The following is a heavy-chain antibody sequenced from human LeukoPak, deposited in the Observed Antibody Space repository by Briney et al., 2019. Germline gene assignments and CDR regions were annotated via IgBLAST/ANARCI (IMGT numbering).Heavy chain of an antibody. Sequence: PGGSLRLSCAVSGFIFSTYGMHWVRQAPGKGLEWVAFIRSDESDRSYGGSVKGRFTISRDNSKNTLYLQMNTLGAEDTAVYYCGKHDSASEYWGQGTLVTVSS. D-gene: IGHD1-26*01. CDR3: GKHDSASEY. CDR2: IRSDESDR. CDR1: GFIFSTYG. V-gene: IGHV3-30*02. J-gene: IGHJ4*02.